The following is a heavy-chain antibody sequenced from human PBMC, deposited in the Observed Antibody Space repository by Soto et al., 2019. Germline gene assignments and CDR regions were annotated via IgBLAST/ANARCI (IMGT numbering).Heavy chain of an antibody. D-gene: IGHD1-1*01. CDR2: ISWNSGSI. Sequence: PGGSLRLSCAASGFTFDDYAMHWVRQAPGKGLEWVSGISWNSGSIGYADSVKGRFTISRDNAKNSLYLQMNSLRAEDTALYYCATDSTWGQGTLVTVSS. CDR1: GFTFDDYA. J-gene: IGHJ4*02. V-gene: IGHV3-9*01. CDR3: ATDST.